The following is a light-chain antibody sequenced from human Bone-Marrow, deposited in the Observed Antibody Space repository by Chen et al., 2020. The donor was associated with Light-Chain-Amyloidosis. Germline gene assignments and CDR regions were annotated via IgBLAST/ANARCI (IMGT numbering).Light chain of an antibody. CDR3: YSAADNNLWV. CDR1: DLANRY. V-gene: IGLV3-27*01. CDR2: KDT. J-gene: IGLJ3*02. Sequence: SYELTQPPSVSVSQGQTARITCSGDDLANRYSRWFQQKPGQAPVLVIYKDTERPSGIPERFSGSSSGTIVTLTITGAQVEDEADYYCYSAADNNLWVFGGGTKLTVL.